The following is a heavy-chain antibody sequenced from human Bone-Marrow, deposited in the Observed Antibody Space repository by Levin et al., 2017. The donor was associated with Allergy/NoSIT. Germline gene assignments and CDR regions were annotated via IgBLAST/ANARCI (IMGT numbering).Heavy chain of an antibody. Sequence: SGPTLVKPTQTLTLTCTFSGFSLSSNRVGVGWIRQPPGKALEWVALIYWDDDSHYSPSLKSRLTITQATSKNQVVLPMTSMDPVDTATYYCARGPTEGAANRHFDYWGQGILVTVSS. CDR3: ARGPTEGAANRHFDY. CDR2: IYWDDDS. CDR1: GFSLSSNRVG. V-gene: IGHV2-5*02. D-gene: IGHD4-17*01. J-gene: IGHJ4*02.